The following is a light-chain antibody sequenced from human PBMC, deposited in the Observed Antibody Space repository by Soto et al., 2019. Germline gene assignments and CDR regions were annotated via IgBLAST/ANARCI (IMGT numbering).Light chain of an antibody. V-gene: IGKV3-11*01. CDR1: QSVSSY. CDR2: DAS. CDR3: QQRSNWPRT. J-gene: IGKJ1*01. Sequence: EIVLTQSPATLSLSPGERATLSCRASQSVSSYLAWYQQKPGQAPRLLIYDASNRATAIPARFSGSGSGTDFTLTISSLEPEDFPVYYCQQRSNWPRTLGQGTKVEI.